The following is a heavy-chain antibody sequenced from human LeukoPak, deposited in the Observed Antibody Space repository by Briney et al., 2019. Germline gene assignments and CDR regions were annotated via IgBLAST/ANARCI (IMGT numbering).Heavy chain of an antibody. CDR3: VGPGDCSSDSCFPY. CDR2: IKQDGSEK. CDR1: GFIFSDSW. J-gene: IGHJ4*02. Sequence: QPGGSLRLSCAASGFIFSDSWMSWVRQAPGKGLEWVANIKQDGSEKFYVDSVKGRFTISRDNAKNSLYLQMNSLRVEDTAVYYCVGPGDCSSDSCFPYWGQGTLVTVSS. D-gene: IGHD2-2*01. V-gene: IGHV3-7*01.